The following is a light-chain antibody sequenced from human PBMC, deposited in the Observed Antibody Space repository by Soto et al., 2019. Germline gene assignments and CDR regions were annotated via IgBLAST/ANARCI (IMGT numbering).Light chain of an antibody. J-gene: IGLJ2*01. CDR3: SSYTTTSAVA. CDR2: DVT. CDR1: SSDVGGYNY. V-gene: IGLV2-14*03. Sequence: QSALTQPASVSGSPGQWITISCTGTSSDVGGYNYVSWYQQHPGKAPKLMIYDVTNRPSGVSYRFSGSNSGNTPSLTISGLQAEYQADYYCSSYTTTSAVAFGGGTKVTVL.